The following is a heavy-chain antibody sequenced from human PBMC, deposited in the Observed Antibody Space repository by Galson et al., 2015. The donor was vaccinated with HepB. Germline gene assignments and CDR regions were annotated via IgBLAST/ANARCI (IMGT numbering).Heavy chain of an antibody. CDR3: ARDPSLDGHGQRPCDH. Sequence: SVKVSCKASGGTFSSYAISWVRQAPGQGLEWMGGIIPIFGTANYAQKFQGRVTITADESTSTAYMELRSLRSDDTAVYYCARDPSLDGHGQRPCDHWGQGTLVTVSS. D-gene: IGHD5-24*01. J-gene: IGHJ4*02. CDR1: GGTFSSYA. V-gene: IGHV1-69*13. CDR2: IIPIFGTA.